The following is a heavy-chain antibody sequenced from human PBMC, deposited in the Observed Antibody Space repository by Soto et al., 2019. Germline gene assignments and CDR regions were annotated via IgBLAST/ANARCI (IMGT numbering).Heavy chain of an antibody. J-gene: IGHJ6*02. CDR3: ANSMAVAFRGFSGLDF. Sequence: QVQLVESGGGVVQPGRSLRLSCAASGFTFSIFGMHWVRQAPGKGLEWVAVISYDGSRTYYRDSVKGRFTISRDSSKNKMYLQMNSLRAEDTAVYYWANSMAVAFRGFSGLDFWGQGTTVTVSS. CDR2: ISYDGSRT. CDR1: GFTFSIFG. V-gene: IGHV3-30*18. D-gene: IGHD6-19*01.